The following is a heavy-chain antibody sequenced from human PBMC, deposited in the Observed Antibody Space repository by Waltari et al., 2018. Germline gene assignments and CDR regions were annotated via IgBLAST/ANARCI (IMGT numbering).Heavy chain of an antibody. D-gene: IGHD3-16*01. CDR2: IKQDGREK. J-gene: IGHJ4*02. V-gene: IGHV3-7*01. CDR3: TREGAALDYFDF. CDR1: GFTLSRYW. Sequence: EVHLVESGGASVQPGGSRRLSGAASGFTLSRYWRSWVRQAPGKGVEWVANIKQDGREKNYVDPVKGRFTISRDNAKDSLDLQMSSLRVDDTAVYYCTREGAALDYFDFWGQGTLVTVSS.